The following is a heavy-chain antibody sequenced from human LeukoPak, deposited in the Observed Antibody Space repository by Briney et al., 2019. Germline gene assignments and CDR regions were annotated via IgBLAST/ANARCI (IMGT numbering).Heavy chain of an antibody. CDR2: IYPSDSDT. V-gene: IGHV5-51*01. D-gene: IGHD5-18*01. J-gene: IGHJ4*02. Sequence: GESLKISCKGSGYSFSSYWIGWVRQMPGKGLEWMGIIYPSDSDTRYSPSFQGQVTISVDKSISTAYLQWSSLKASDTAMYYCARVRPECTAMENWGQGTLVTVSS. CDR3: ARVRPECTAMEN. CDR1: GYSFSSYW.